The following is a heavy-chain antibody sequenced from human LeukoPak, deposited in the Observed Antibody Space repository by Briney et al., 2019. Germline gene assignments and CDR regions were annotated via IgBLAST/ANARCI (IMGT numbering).Heavy chain of an antibody. CDR2: INHSGST. V-gene: IGHV4-34*01. D-gene: IGHD3-10*01. Sequence: PSETLSLTCAVYGGSFSGYYWSWIRQPPGKGLEWIGEINHSGSTNYNPSLKSRVTISVDTSKNQFSLKLSSVTAADTAVYYCARGLLWFGELYLYYYGMDVWGQGTTVTVSS. CDR3: ARGLLWFGELYLYYYGMDV. J-gene: IGHJ6*02. CDR1: GGSFSGYY.